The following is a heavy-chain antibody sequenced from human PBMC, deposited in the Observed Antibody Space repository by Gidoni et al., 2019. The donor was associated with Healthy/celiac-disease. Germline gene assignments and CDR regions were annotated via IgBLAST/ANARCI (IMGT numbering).Heavy chain of an antibody. Sequence: QVQLQQWGAGLLKPSETLSLTCAVYGGSFSGYYWSWIRQPPGKGLEWIGAINHSGSTNYNPSLNRLVTISVDTSKNQFSLKLSSVTAADTAVYYCARQTLWSRYFDLWGRGTLVTVSS. CDR1: GGSFSGYY. CDR2: INHSGST. J-gene: IGHJ2*01. V-gene: IGHV4-34*01. CDR3: ARQTLWSRYFDL. D-gene: IGHD2-21*01.